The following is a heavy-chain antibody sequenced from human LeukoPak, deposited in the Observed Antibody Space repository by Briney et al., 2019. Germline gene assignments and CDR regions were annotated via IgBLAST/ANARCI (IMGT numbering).Heavy chain of an antibody. D-gene: IGHD3-22*01. CDR2: ISGSGGST. V-gene: IGHV3-23*01. CDR1: GFTFSSYA. Sequence: GGSLRLSCAASGFTFSSYAMSWVRQAPGKGLEWVSAISGSGGSTYYADSVKGRFTISGDNSKNTLYLQMNSLRAEDTAVYYCAKPPQYYYDSSGSTDDFDYWGQGTLVTVSS. J-gene: IGHJ4*02. CDR3: AKPPQYYYDSSGSTDDFDY.